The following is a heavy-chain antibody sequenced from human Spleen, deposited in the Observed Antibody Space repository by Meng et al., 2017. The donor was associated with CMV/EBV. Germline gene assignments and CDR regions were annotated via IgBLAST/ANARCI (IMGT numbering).Heavy chain of an antibody. CDR2: IYSGGST. J-gene: IGHJ6*02. CDR1: GFIVSSNY. CDR3: AKAVLAHYYYYGMDV. Sequence: GESLKISCAASGFIVSSNYMRWVRQAPGKGLEWVSVIYSGGSTYYADSVKGRFTISRDNSKNTLYLQMNSLRAEDTAIYYCAKAVLAHYYYYGMDVWGQGTTVTVSS. V-gene: IGHV3-53*01. D-gene: IGHD2-15*01.